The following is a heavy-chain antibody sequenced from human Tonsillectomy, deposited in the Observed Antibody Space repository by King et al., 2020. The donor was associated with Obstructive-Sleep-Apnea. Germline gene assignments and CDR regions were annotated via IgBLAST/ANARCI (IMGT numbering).Heavy chain of an antibody. CDR3: ARDYGGNSPY. Sequence: VQLVESGGGLVQPGGSLRLSCVASGFTFSTYCMIWFRQAPGKGLDWVANIKNDGSETHCVDSVKGRFTISRDNAKTSLYLQMNSLRAEDTAVYYCARDYGGNSPYWGQGTLVTVSS. D-gene: IGHD4-23*01. V-gene: IGHV3-7*01. J-gene: IGHJ4*02. CDR2: IKNDGSET. CDR1: GFTFSTYC.